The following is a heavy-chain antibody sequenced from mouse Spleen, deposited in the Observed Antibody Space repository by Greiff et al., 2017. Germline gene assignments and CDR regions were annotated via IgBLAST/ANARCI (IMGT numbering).Heavy chain of an antibody. Sequence: EVMLVESGEGLVKPGGSLKLSCAASGFTFSSYAMSWVRQTPEKRLEWVAYISSGGDYIYYADTVKGRFTISRDNARNTLYLQMSSLKSEDTAMYYCTRDLTVVAHWYFDVWGTGTTVTVSS. J-gene: IGHJ1*03. D-gene: IGHD1-1*01. CDR3: TRDLTVVAHWYFDV. CDR1: GFTFSSYA. CDR2: ISSGGDYI. V-gene: IGHV5-9-1*02.